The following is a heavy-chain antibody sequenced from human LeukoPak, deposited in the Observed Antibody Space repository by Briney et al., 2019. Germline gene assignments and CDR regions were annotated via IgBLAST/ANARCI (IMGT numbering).Heavy chain of an antibody. J-gene: IGHJ5*02. D-gene: IGHD3-10*01. CDR2: INHSGST. CDR1: GGSFGGYY. V-gene: IGHV4-34*01. Sequence: PSETLSLTCAVYGGSFGGYYWSWIRQPPGKGLEWIGEINHSGSTNYNPSLKSRVTISVDTSKNQFSLKLSSVTAADTAVYYCARVYAEFGFDPWGQGTLVTVSS. CDR3: ARVYAEFGFDP.